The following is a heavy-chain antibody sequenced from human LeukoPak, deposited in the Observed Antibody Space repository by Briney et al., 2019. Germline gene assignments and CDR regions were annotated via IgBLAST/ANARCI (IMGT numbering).Heavy chain of an antibody. Sequence: WASVKVSCKASGYTFTSYYTHWVRQAPGQGLEWMGIIKLSGGSTLYAQKFQGRVTVTSDMSTSTVYVELSSLRSEDTAVYYCAREVPENFNFDYWGQGTLVTVSS. CDR3: AREVPENFNFDY. D-gene: IGHD2/OR15-2a*01. CDR2: IKLSGGST. J-gene: IGHJ4*02. CDR1: GYTFTSYY. V-gene: IGHV1-46*01.